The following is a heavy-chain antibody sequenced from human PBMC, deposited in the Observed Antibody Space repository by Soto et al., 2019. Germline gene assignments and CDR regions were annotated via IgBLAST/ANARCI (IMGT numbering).Heavy chain of an antibody. CDR1: GGSVSSGSYY. CDR2: IYYSGST. Sequence: QVQLQESGPGLVKPSETLSLTCTVSGGSVSSGSYYWSWIRQPPGKGLEWIGYIYYSGSTNYNPSLTRRVTISVDTSKNQFPLRLSSVTAADTAVYYCARGGDTAMAYGYYGMDVWGQGTTVTVSS. V-gene: IGHV4-61*01. J-gene: IGHJ6*02. D-gene: IGHD5-18*01. CDR3: ARGGDTAMAYGYYGMDV.